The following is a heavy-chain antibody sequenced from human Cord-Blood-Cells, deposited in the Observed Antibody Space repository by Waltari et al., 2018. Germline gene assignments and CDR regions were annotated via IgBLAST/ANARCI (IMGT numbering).Heavy chain of an antibody. V-gene: IGHV1-8*03. CDR3: ARAPIVQQWLDAFDI. CDR2: MNPNSGNT. D-gene: IGHD6-19*01. CDR1: GNTSTHQD. Sequence: QVQLVQPGAAVKKPGASVKVPCKAAGNTSTHQDLPWLPQATGQGLEWMGWMNPNSGNTGYAQKFQGRVTITRNTSISTAYMELSSLRSEDTAVYYCARAPIVQQWLDAFDIWGQGTMVTVSS. J-gene: IGHJ3*02.